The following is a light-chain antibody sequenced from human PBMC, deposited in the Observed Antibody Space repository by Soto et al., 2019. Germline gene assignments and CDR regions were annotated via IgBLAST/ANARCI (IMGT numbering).Light chain of an antibody. Sequence: DVVMTQSPLSLPVTPGEPASISCRSSHSLLHSNGYNYLDWYLQKPGQSPQLLIYLGSNRASGVPDRFSGSGSGTDFTLKISRVEAGDVGVYYCMQTLQTRITFGQGTRLEIK. V-gene: IGKV2-28*01. CDR2: LGS. CDR3: MQTLQTRIT. J-gene: IGKJ5*01. CDR1: HSLLHSNGYNY.